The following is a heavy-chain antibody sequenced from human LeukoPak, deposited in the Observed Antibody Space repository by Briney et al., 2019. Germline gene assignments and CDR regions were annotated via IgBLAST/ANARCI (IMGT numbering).Heavy chain of an antibody. CDR2: ISSRSTYI. Sequence: GGSLRLSCAASGFTFSSFGMRWVRQAPGKGLEWVSSISSRSTYIYHADSVKGRFTISRDNAKNSLFLQMNSLRAEDTAVYYCGKGLAYTYPYSGNMDVWGKGTTVTISS. CDR3: GKGLAYTYPYSGNMDV. CDR1: GFTFSSFG. J-gene: IGHJ6*03. D-gene: IGHD5-18*01. V-gene: IGHV3-21*01.